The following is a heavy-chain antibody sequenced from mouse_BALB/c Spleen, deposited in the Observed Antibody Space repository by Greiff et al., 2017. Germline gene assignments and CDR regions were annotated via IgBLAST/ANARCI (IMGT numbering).Heavy chain of an antibody. CDR3: ARPYGNYDFDY. CDR1: GYAFTNYL. Sequence: QVQLKESGAELVRPGTSVKVSSKASGYAFTNYLIEWVKQRPGQGLEWIGVINPGSGGTNYNEKFKGKATLTADKSSSTAYMQLSSLTSDDSAVYFCARPYGNYDFDYWGQGTTLTVSS. CDR2: INPGSGGT. J-gene: IGHJ2*01. D-gene: IGHD2-10*02. V-gene: IGHV1-54*01.